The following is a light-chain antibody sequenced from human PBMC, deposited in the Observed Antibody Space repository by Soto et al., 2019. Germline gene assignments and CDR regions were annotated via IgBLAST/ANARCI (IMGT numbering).Light chain of an antibody. Sequence: DIQMTQSPSSLSASVGGRVTITCRASQGISTYLAWYQQKPGKVPKLLIYAASTLQSGVPSRFSGSGSGTEFTLTISSLQPEDVATNYCQKYNSAPLTFGGGTKVEIK. CDR1: QGISTY. CDR2: AAS. J-gene: IGKJ4*01. CDR3: QKYNSAPLT. V-gene: IGKV1-27*01.